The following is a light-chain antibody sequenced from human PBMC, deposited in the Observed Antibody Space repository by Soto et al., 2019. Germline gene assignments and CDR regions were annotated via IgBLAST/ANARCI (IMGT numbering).Light chain of an antibody. CDR1: SSDVGSYNL. J-gene: IGLJ2*01. CDR2: EGS. CDR3: CSYAGSSTLV. Sequence: QSVLTQPASVSGSPGQSITISCTRTSSDVGSYNLVSWYQQHPGKAPKLMIYEGSKRPSGVSNRFSGSKSGNTASLTISGLQAEDEADDYCCSYAGSSTLVFGGGTKLTVL. V-gene: IGLV2-23*01.